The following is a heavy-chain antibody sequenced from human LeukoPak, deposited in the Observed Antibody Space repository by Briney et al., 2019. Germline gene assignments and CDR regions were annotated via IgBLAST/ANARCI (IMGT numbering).Heavy chain of an antibody. V-gene: IGHV3-23*01. D-gene: IGHD6-13*01. CDR1: GFTFSLSW. Sequence: GGSLRLSCAASGFTFSLSWMHWVRQAPGKGLQWVSGISGSGDSAYYADSVKGRFTISRDNSKNTLYLQLNSLRVEDTAIYYCAKDGASYTSSHTFWGQGTLVTVSS. J-gene: IGHJ4*02. CDR2: ISGSGDSA. CDR3: AKDGASYTSSHTF.